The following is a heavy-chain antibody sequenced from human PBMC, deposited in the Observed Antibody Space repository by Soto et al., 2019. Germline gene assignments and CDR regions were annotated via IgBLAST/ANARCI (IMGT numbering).Heavy chain of an antibody. D-gene: IGHD3-3*01. Sequence: QERLVQSGAEVRKPGSSVKVSCKVTGGTSTRYAINWVRQAPGQGLEWMGGIVPRFGTSKYAQKFQGRVTITADTSTNIAYMELRSLRSEDTAVYYCNSGSEYDFWSGYLWGQGTLVSVSS. CDR1: GGTSTRYA. V-gene: IGHV1-69*06. CDR3: NSGSEYDFWSGYL. J-gene: IGHJ4*02. CDR2: IVPRFGTS.